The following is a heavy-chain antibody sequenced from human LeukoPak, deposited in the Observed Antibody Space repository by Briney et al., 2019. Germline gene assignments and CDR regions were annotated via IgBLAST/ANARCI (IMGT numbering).Heavy chain of an antibody. CDR1: GGSISSSGYC. D-gene: IGHD6-6*01. CDR2: IYYGGSA. V-gene: IGHV4-39*01. CDR3: ARRNSGSSQIDY. J-gene: IGHJ4*02. Sequence: SETLSLTCTVSGGSISSSGYCWGWIRQPPGRGLEWIGNIYYGGSAYYNPSLTSRVTISVDTSENQFSLKLSSVTAADTAVYYCARRNSGSSQIDYWGQGTLVTVSS.